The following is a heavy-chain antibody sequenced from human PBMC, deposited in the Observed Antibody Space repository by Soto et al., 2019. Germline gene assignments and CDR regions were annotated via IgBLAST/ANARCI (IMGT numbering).Heavy chain of an antibody. V-gene: IGHV3-30*18. CDR2: ISYDGSNK. CDR1: GFTFSSYG. Sequence: QVQLVESGGGVVQPGRSLRLSCAASGFTFSSYGMHWVRQAPGKGLEWVAVISYDGSNKYYADSVKGRFTISRDNSKNTLYLQMNSLRAEDTAVYYCAKDLMDWGQGTLVTVSS. J-gene: IGHJ4*02. CDR3: AKDLMD.